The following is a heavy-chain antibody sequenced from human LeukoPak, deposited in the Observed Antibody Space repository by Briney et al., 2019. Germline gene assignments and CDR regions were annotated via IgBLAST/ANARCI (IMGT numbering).Heavy chain of an antibody. CDR1: RYTFTGYF. V-gene: IGHV1-2*02. D-gene: IGHD6-13*01. CDR2: INPNSGGT. CDR3: ARDLDGSSGCDY. Sequence: GASVKVSCKASRYTFTGYFMHWVRQAPGQGLEWMGWINPNSGGTNYAQKFQGRVTMTSDTSISTAYIELTRLRSDDTAVYYCARDLDGSSGCDYWGQGTLVTVSS. J-gene: IGHJ4*02.